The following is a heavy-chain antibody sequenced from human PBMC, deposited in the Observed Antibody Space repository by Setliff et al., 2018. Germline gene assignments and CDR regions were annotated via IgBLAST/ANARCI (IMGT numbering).Heavy chain of an antibody. CDR3: ARDGHEFWSGNYKNWVDP. V-gene: IGHV3-74*01. D-gene: IGHD3-3*01. Sequence: GGSLRLSCAASGFSFSNYWMHWVRQAPGKGLVWVSRINSDGSSTNYADSVKGQFTVSRDNAKNTLYLQMNSLRAEDTAVYYCARDGHEFWSGNYKNWVDPWGQGTLVTVSS. J-gene: IGHJ5*02. CDR2: INSDGSST. CDR1: GFSFSNYW.